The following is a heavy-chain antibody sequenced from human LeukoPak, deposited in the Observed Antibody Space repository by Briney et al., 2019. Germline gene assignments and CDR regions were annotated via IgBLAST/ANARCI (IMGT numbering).Heavy chain of an antibody. CDR3: ARDRIAADPGY. CDR2: ISSDSSYI. D-gene: IGHD6-13*01. V-gene: IGHV3-21*01. Sequence: GGSLRLSCAASGFTFSSYSMNWVRQAPGKGLGWVSSISSDSSYIYYADSMKGRFTISRDNAKNSLYLQMNSLRAEDTAVYYCARDRIAADPGYWGQGTLVTVSS. J-gene: IGHJ4*02. CDR1: GFTFSSYS.